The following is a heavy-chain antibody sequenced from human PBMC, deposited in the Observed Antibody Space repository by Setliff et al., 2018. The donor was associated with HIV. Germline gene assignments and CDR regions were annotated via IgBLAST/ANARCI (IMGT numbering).Heavy chain of an antibody. CDR3: AKYSPAAWFDS. D-gene: IGHD2-15*01. J-gene: IGHJ5*01. CDR1: GNTFGRHW. V-gene: IGHV5-51*01. CDR2: IYPGDPDA. Sequence: GESLKISCKGSGNTFGRHWVAWVRQMPGKGLEWMGMIYPGDPDARYNPSLQGQVTISADKSIDTAYLQWDNLRASDTAMYYCAKYSPAAWFDSWGQGTRVTVSS.